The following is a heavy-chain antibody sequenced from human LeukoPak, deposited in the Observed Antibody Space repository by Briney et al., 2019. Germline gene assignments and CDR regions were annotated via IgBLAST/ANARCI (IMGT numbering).Heavy chain of an antibody. CDR2: IYTSGST. Sequence: PSQTLSLTCTVSGVSISSGSYYWSWIRQPAGKGLEWIGRIYTSGSTNYNPSLKSRVTISVDTSKNQFSLKLSSVTAADTAVYYCARGPQYYDFWSGARMFDYWGQGTLVTVSS. CDR1: GVSISSGSYY. V-gene: IGHV4-61*02. D-gene: IGHD3-3*01. J-gene: IGHJ4*02. CDR3: ARGPQYYDFWSGARMFDY.